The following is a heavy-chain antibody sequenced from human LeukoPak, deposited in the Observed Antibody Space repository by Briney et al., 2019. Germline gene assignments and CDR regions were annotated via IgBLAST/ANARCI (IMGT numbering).Heavy chain of an antibody. J-gene: IGHJ3*02. V-gene: IGHV3-23*01. Sequence: GGSLRLSCAVSGFPLSSYAMSWVRQAPGKGLAWVSAISGSGGSTYYADSVKGRFTISRDNSKNTLYLQMNSLRAEDTAVYYCAKPGPIVGAKGAFDIWGQGTMVTVSS. CDR1: GFPLSSYA. CDR2: ISGSGGST. CDR3: AKPGPIVGAKGAFDI. D-gene: IGHD1-26*01.